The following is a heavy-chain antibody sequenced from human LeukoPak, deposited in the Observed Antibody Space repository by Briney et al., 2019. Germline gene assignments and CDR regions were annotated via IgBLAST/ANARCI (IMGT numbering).Heavy chain of an antibody. J-gene: IGHJ6*02. D-gene: IGHD3-22*01. V-gene: IGHV3-48*01. Sequence: GGSLRLSCAASGFTFSSYSMNWVRQAPGKGLEWVSYISSSSSTIYYADSVKGRFTISRDNAKNSLYLQMNSLRAEDTAVYYCARWAPYYDSSGYCYYYGMDVWGQGTTVTVSS. CDR2: ISSSSSTI. CDR3: ARWAPYYDSSGYCYYYGMDV. CDR1: GFTFSSYS.